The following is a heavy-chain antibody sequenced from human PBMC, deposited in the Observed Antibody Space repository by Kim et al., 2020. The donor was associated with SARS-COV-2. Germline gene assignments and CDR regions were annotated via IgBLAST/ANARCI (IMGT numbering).Heavy chain of an antibody. Sequence: GGSLRLSCAASGLNFDNSAMNWVRQTPGKGLEWVAVISYDGRNTYYADSVKGRFTISRDNAKSTLYLEIKSLRFEDTALYYCARGNYYESMSLSDYYNGMDVWGQGTTVTVSS. CDR2: ISYDGRNT. D-gene: IGHD3-22*01. CDR1: GLNFDNSA. J-gene: IGHJ6*02. CDR3: ARGNYYESMSLSDYYNGMDV. V-gene: IGHV3-30-3*01.